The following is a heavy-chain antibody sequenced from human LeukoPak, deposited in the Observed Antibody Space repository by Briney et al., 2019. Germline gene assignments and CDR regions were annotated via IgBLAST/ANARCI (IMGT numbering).Heavy chain of an antibody. J-gene: IGHJ5*02. D-gene: IGHD1-1*01. CDR1: GYTFTDYY. CDR2: ISAYNGNT. V-gene: IGHV1-18*04. Sequence: ASVKVSCKASGYTFTDYYMQWVRQAPGQGLEWMGWISAYNGNTDYAQKLQGRVTMTTDTSTSTAYMELRSLRSDDTAVYYCARGNWNWFDPWGQGTLVTVSS. CDR3: ARGNWNWFDP.